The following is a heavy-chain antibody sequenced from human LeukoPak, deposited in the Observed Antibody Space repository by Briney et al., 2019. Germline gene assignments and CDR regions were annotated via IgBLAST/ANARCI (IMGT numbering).Heavy chain of an antibody. V-gene: IGHV3-30-3*01. CDR2: ISYDGSNK. Sequence: PGGSLRLSCAASGFTFSSYAMLWVRQAPGKGLEWVAVISYDGSNKYYADSVKGRFTISRDNSKNTLYLQMNSLRAEDTAVYYCASAVVPAATGGFDPWGQGTLVTVSS. J-gene: IGHJ5*02. CDR3: ASAVVPAATGGFDP. D-gene: IGHD2-2*01. CDR1: GFTFSSYA.